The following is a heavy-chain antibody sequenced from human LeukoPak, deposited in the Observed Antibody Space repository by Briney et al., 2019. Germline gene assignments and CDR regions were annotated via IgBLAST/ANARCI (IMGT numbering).Heavy chain of an antibody. V-gene: IGHV3-48*01. CDR2: ISSSSTTI. CDR3: ARLQGNWYIPA. D-gene: IGHD6-13*01. Sequence: GGSLRLSCAASGFTFSSYTMNWVRQAPGKGLEWVSYISSSSTTIYYADSVKGRFTISRDISKNTLYLQMNSLRADDTAVYYCARLQGNWYIPAWGQGTLVTVSS. J-gene: IGHJ5*02. CDR1: GFTFSSYT.